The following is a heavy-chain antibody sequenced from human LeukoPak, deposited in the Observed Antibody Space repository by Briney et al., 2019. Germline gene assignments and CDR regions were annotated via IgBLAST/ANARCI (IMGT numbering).Heavy chain of an antibody. V-gene: IGHV4-34*01. CDR2: INHSGST. J-gene: IGHJ6*03. CDR3: ARVAGIAVAGTGENYYMDV. Sequence: SETLSLTCAVYGGSFSGYYWIWIRQPPGKGLEWIGEINHSGSTYYNPSLKSRVTISVDTSKNQFSLKLSSVTAADTAVYYCARVAGIAVAGTGENYYMDVWGKGTTVTVSS. CDR1: GGSFSGYY. D-gene: IGHD6-19*01.